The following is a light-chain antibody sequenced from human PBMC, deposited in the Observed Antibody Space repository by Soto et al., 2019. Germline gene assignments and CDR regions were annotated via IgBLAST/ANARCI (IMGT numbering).Light chain of an antibody. J-gene: IGLJ1*01. CDR3: SSYTTGGSYV. CDR1: SSDVGGYNS. Sequence: QSALTQPASVSGSPGLSIAISCTGTSSDVGGYNSVSWYQQHPGKAPKLMIYDVSNRPSGVSNRFSGSKSGNTASLTISGLQAEVESDYYFSSYTTGGSYVFGTGTKLTVL. CDR2: DVS. V-gene: IGLV2-14*01.